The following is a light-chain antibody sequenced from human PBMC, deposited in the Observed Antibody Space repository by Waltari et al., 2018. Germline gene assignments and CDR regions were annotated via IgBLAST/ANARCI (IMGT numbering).Light chain of an antibody. V-gene: IGKV2-28*01. CDR1: QSLLHGSGNTF. J-gene: IGKJ1*01. CDR3: MQARQTPWT. Sequence: DIVMTQSPLSLSVTPGEPASLSSKSSQSLLHGSGNTFLDWYLQNPGQSPHLLIYLISNRASGVPDRFSGSGAGTDFTLKISRVEAEDVGVYFCMQARQTPWTFGQGTKVEIK. CDR2: LIS.